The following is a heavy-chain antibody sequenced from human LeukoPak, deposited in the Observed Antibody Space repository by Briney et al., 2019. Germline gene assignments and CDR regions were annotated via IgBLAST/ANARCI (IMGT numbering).Heavy chain of an antibody. CDR1: GGSFTKHQ. V-gene: IGHV4-34*01. D-gene: IGHD1-26*01. J-gene: IGHJ5*02. Sequence: SETLSLTCAVYGGSFTKHQWSWIRQPPGKGLEWIGAINDGGSTNYNPSLKSRVTISVDTSKNQFSLRLSSVTAADTAVYYCARVGEWEHRVDPWGQGTLVTVSS. CDR3: ARVGEWEHRVDP. CDR2: INDGGST.